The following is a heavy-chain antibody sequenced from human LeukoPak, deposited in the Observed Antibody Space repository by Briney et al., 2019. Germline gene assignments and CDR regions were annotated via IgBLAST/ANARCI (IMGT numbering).Heavy chain of an antibody. CDR1: GGSFSGYY. J-gene: IGHJ4*02. CDR2: INHSGST. CDR3: ARGRSPIGATWGNFDY. Sequence: SETLSFTCAVYGGSFSGYYWSWIRQPPGKGLEWIGEINHSGSTNYNPSLKSRVTISVDTSKNQFSLKLSSVTAADTAVYYCARGRSPIGATWGNFDYWGQGTLVTVSS. V-gene: IGHV4-34*01. D-gene: IGHD3-16*01.